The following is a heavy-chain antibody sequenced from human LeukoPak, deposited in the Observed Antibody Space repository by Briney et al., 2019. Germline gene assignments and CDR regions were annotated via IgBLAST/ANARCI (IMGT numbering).Heavy chain of an antibody. CDR1: GRTFSSYA. V-gene: IGHV1-69*01. J-gene: IGHJ5*02. Sequence: SVKVSCKASGRTFSSYAISWVRQAPGQGLEWLGGIIPIFGTANYAQKFQGRVTITADESTSTAYMELSSLRSEDTAVYYCASFAGYSSSWYGWFDPWGQGTLVTVSS. CDR3: ASFAGYSSSWYGWFDP. CDR2: IIPIFGTA. D-gene: IGHD6-13*01.